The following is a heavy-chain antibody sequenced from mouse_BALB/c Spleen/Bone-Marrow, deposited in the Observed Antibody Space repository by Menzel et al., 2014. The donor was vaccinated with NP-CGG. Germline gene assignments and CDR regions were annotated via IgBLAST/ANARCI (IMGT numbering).Heavy chain of an antibody. CDR1: GFSLTSYG. CDR2: IWAGGST. D-gene: IGHD2-1*01. Sequence: VQLVESGPGLVAPSQSLSITCTVPGFSLTSYGVHWVRQPPGKGLEWLGVIWAGGSTNYNSALMSRLSISKDNSKSQVFLKMNSLQTDDTAMYYCARDRDYGNYGWFAYWGQGTLVTVSA. V-gene: IGHV2-9*02. J-gene: IGHJ3*01. CDR3: ARDRDYGNYGWFAY.